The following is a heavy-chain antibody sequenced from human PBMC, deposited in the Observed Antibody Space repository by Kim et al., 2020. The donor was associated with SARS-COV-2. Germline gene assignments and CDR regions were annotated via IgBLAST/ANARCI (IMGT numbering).Heavy chain of an antibody. CDR2: ISYDGSNK. CDR3: ARHWPPIGVAGTGGGMDV. Sequence: GGSLRLSCAASGFTFSSYGMHWVRQAPGKGLEWVAVISYDGSNKYYADSVKGRFTISRDNSKNTPYLQMNSPRAEDTAVYYCARHWPPIGVAGTGGGMDVWGQGTTVTVSS. D-gene: IGHD6-19*01. V-gene: IGHV3-33*05. J-gene: IGHJ6*02. CDR1: GFTFSSYG.